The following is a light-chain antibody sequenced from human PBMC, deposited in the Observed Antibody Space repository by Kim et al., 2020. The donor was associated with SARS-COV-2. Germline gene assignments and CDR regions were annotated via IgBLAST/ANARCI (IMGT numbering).Light chain of an antibody. CDR2: GKN. CDR1: TPKSYY. CDR3: NSRDISGVV. J-gene: IGLJ2*01. V-gene: IGLV3-19*01. Sequence: SSTLRQTVTITCKRDTPKSYYAIGYRQKPGPPPVLVIYGKNHRPSGIPDRFSGSSSGNTASLTITGAQAEDAADYYCNSRDISGVVFGGGTQLTVL.